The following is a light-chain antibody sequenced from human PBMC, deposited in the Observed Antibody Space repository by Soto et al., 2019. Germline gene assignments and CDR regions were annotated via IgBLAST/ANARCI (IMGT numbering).Light chain of an antibody. J-gene: IGLJ1*01. CDR3: SSYSTIATRV. V-gene: IGLV2-14*03. CDR2: DVT. CDR1: SNDVGSCNC. Sequence: QSALTQPASVSGSPGQSITISCTGTSNDVGSCNCVSWYQQHPGKAPKLLISDVTTRPSGVPNRFSGSKSANTASLTVSGLQHEDEAYYYCSSYSTIATRVFGSGTKLTVL.